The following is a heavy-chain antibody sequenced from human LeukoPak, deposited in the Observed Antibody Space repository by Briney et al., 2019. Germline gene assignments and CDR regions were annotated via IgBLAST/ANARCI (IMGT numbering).Heavy chain of an antibody. CDR3: ARAERGTSYGDYFSLVSLGSQPADAFDI. J-gene: IGHJ3*02. Sequence: GASVKVSCKASGYTFTSYGISWVRQAPGQGLEWMGWISAYNGNTNYAQKLQGRVTMTTDTSTSTAYMELRSLRSDDTAVYYCARAERGTSYGDYFSLVSLGSQPADAFDIWGQGTMVTVSS. V-gene: IGHV1-18*01. CDR1: GYTFTSYG. D-gene: IGHD4-17*01. CDR2: ISAYNGNT.